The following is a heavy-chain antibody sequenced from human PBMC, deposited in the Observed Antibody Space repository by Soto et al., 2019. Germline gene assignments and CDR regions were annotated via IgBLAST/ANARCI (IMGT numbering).Heavy chain of an antibody. CDR1: GFTFSSYA. Sequence: GGSLRLSCAASGFTFSSYAMSWVRQAPGKALEWVSAIVGSGGTTYYADSVKGRFTISRDNSKNTLYLQMNSLRAEDTAVYYCAKDGTRNYDILTGYYAEDYFDYWGQGTLVTVSS. CDR3: AKDGTRNYDILTGYYAEDYFDY. J-gene: IGHJ4*02. CDR2: IVGSGGTT. V-gene: IGHV3-23*01. D-gene: IGHD3-9*01.